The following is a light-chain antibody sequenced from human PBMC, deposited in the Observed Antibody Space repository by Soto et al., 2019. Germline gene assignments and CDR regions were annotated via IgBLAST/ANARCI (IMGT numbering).Light chain of an antibody. V-gene: IGKV3-11*01. CDR3: QQYDNWPYMYT. Sequence: EIVLTQSPATLSLSPGERATLSCRASQSVSSYLAWYQQKPGQAPRLLIYDASNRATGIPARFSGSGSVTDFTLTISGLQAEDFATYFCQQYDNWPYMYTFGQGTRLEIK. J-gene: IGKJ5*01. CDR1: QSVSSY. CDR2: DAS.